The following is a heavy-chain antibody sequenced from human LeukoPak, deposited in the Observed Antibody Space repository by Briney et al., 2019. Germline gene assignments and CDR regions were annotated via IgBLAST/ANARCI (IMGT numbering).Heavy chain of an antibody. V-gene: IGHV1-8*01. CDR3: ARGLPTRGSSWFEP. CDR2: MNPNTGNR. D-gene: IGHD3-10*01. CDR1: GYTFTSSD. Sequence: ASVKVSCKASGYTFTSSDINWVRQAAGQGLEWLGWMNPNTGNRAYAPKFQGRVTMTRDTSSSTAYMGLSGLTSDDTAVYYCARGLPTRGSSWFEPWGQGTLVTVSS. J-gene: IGHJ5*02.